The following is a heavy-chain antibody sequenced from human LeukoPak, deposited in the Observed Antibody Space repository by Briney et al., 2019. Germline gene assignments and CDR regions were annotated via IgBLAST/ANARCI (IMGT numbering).Heavy chain of an antibody. CDR3: AKAGYCSGGSCYLPSNNWFDP. J-gene: IGHJ5*02. D-gene: IGHD2-15*01. CDR1: GFTFSSYA. V-gene: IGHV3-23*01. CDR2: IGGSDGGT. Sequence: PGGSLRLSCAASGFTFSSYAMSWVRQAPGKGLQWVSAIGGSDGGTYYADSVKGRFTISRDNSKNTLYLQMNSLRAEDTAVYYCAKAGYCSGGSCYLPSNNWFDPWGQGTLVTVSS.